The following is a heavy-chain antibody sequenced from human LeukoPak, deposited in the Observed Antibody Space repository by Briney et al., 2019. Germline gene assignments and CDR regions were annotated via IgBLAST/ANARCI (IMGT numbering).Heavy chain of an antibody. CDR2: ISAYNGNK. D-gene: IGHD6-13*01. V-gene: IGHV1-18*01. CDR3: ARDLRAAAGTSLFGY. Sequence: ASVKVSCKASGYTFTSYGISWVRQAPGQGLEWMGWISAYNGNKNYAQKLQGRVTMTRDNSKNTPYMELRSLRSDDTAVYYCARDLRAAAGTSLFGYWGQGTLVTVSS. J-gene: IGHJ4*02. CDR1: GYTFTSYG.